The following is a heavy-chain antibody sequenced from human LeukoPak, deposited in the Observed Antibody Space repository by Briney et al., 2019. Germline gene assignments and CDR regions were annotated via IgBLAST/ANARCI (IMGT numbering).Heavy chain of an antibody. CDR1: GGSISGSTYY. Sequence: PSETLSLTCTVSGGSISGSTYYWGWIRQLPGKELEWIGYIYYSGSANYNPSLKSRVTISVDTSKNQFSLKLSSVTAADTAVYYCAGRGYSGYDYDFDYWGQGTLVTVSS. D-gene: IGHD5-12*01. J-gene: IGHJ4*02. CDR2: IYYSGSA. CDR3: AGRGYSGYDYDFDY. V-gene: IGHV4-61*05.